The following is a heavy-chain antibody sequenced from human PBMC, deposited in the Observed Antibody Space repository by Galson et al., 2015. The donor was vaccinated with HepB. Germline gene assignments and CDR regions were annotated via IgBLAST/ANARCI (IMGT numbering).Heavy chain of an antibody. CDR2: IIPIFGTA. CDR3: ARDPPLDENYYYYGMDV. V-gene: IGHV1-69*13. J-gene: IGHJ6*02. Sequence: SVKVSCKASGGTFSSYAISWVRQAPGQGLEWMGGIIPIFGTANYAQKFQGRVTITADESTSTAYMELSSLRSEDTAVYYCARDPPLDENYYYYGMDVWGQGTTVTVSS. CDR1: GGTFSSYA. D-gene: IGHD1-1*01.